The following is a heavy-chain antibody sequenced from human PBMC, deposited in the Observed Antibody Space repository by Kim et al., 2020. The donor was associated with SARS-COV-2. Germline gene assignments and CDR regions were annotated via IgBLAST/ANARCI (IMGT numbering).Heavy chain of an antibody. Sequence: SLKSRGTISVDTSKNQFSLKLSSVTAADTAVYYCARATAASHYYYYGMDVWGQGTTVTVSS. V-gene: IGHV4-59*01. D-gene: IGHD6-13*01. J-gene: IGHJ6*02. CDR3: ARATAASHYYYYGMDV.